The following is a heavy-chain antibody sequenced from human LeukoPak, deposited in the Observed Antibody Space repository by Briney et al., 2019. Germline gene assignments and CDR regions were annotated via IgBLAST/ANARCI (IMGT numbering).Heavy chain of an antibody. CDR2: IYYSGST. Sequence: GSLRLSCAASGFTFSSYSMNWVRQPPGKGLEWIGSIYYSGSTYYNPSLKSRVTISVDTSKNQFSLKLISLTAADTAVYYCARILARQFTSFSDSRPYSYYYMDVWGKGTTVTVSS. D-gene: IGHD2-21*01. J-gene: IGHJ6*03. CDR3: ARILARQFTSFSDSRPYSYYYMDV. V-gene: IGHV4-39*07. CDR1: GFTFSSYS.